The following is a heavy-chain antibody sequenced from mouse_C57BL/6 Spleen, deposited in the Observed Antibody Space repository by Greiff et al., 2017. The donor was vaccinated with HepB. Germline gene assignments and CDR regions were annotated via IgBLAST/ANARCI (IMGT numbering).Heavy chain of an antibody. CDR3: TPIYYDYYAMRH. J-gene: IGHJ4*01. CDR2: IDPEDGDT. D-gene: IGHD2-1*01. Sequence: EVQLQQSAAELVSPRASVRLSCTTSGFNIQAYFMHWVKHRPEQGLEWIGRIDPEDGDTEYAPKFQGKATMTADTSSNTAYLQLSSLTSEDTSVYYCTPIYYDYYAMRHWCQGTSSTDSS. CDR1: GFNIQAYF. V-gene: IGHV14-1*01.